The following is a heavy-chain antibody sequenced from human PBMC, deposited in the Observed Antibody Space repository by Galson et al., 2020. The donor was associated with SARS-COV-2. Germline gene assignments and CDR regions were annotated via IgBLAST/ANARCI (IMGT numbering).Heavy chain of an antibody. J-gene: IGHJ5*01. CDR3: ARTHPRTYDSGSWFDS. CDR1: GDFISDYY. CDR2: IFRSDIT. D-gene: IGHD6-25*01. Sequence: SETLSLTCTVSGDFISDYYWSWIRQSPGKGPQWIGYIFRSDITNLNPSLESRVTISMDTSKKEFSLQLRSVTAADTALYYCARTHPRTYDSGSWFDSWGQGTLVTVSS. V-gene: IGHV4-59*01.